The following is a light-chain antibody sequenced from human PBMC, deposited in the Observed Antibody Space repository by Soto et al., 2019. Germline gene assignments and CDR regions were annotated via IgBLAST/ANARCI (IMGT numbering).Light chain of an antibody. V-gene: IGLV2-14*01. CDR2: EVS. CDR1: RDDVGGYNY. Sequence: QSVLTQPASVSGSPGQSITISCTGTRDDVGGYNYVSWYQQYPGKAPKLMFYEVSYRPSGVSNRFSGSRSGHTASLSISGLQAEDEADYYCSAYTNIGTLVFGGGTKLTVL. CDR3: SAYTNIGTLV. J-gene: IGLJ3*02.